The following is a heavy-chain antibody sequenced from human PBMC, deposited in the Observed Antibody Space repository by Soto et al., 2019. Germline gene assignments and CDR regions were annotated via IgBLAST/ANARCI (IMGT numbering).Heavy chain of an antibody. D-gene: IGHD6-13*01. CDR3: ARRGGSSWYDYYYGMDV. J-gene: IGHJ6*02. CDR1: GYTFTGYY. CDR2: INPNSGGT. Sequence: ASVKVSCKASGYTFTGYYMHWVRQAPGQGLEWMGWINPNSGGTNYAQKFQGWVTMTRDTSISTAYMELSRLRSDDTAVYYCARRGGSSWYDYYYGMDVWGQGTTVTVSS. V-gene: IGHV1-2*04.